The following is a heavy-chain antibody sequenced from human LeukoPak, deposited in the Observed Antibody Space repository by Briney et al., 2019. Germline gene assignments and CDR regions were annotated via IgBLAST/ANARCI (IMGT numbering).Heavy chain of an antibody. CDR3: ARVRGMIQLWIFDY. V-gene: IGHV4-39*07. J-gene: IGHJ4*02. CDR1: GGSISSSSYY. CDR2: IYYSGST. Sequence: SETLSLTCTVSGGSISSSSYYWGWIRQPPGKGLEWIGSIYYSGSTYYNPSLKSRVTVSVDTSKNQFSLKLSSVTAADTAVYYCARVRGMIQLWIFDYWGQGTLVTVSS. D-gene: IGHD5-18*01.